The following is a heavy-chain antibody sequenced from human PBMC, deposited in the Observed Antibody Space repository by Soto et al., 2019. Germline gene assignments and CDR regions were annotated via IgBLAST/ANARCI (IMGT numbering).Heavy chain of an antibody. CDR2: VNPHSGAT. CDR1: GDTFTAYY. Sequence: QEQLVQSGAEVKKPGASVRVSCKASGDTFTAYYIHWLRQAPGQGLEWMGWVNPHSGATGIAQKFLGSVTLTTDTSINTAYMELTSLTSDDTALYYCARPPHPWEPYAFHIWGHGTLVTVSS. CDR3: ARPPHPWEPYAFHI. V-gene: IGHV1-2*04. J-gene: IGHJ3*02. D-gene: IGHD1-26*01.